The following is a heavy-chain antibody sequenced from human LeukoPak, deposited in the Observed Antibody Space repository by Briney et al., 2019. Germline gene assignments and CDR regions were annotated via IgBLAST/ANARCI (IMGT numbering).Heavy chain of an antibody. CDR2: ISGSGGST. Sequence: PGGSLRLSCAASGFTFSSYAMSWVRQAPGKGLEWVSAISGSGGSTYYADSVKGRFTISRDNSKNTLFLQMNSLRAEDTAVYYCAKNSLSSRLRYFDYWGQGTLVTVSS. V-gene: IGHV3-23*01. D-gene: IGHD2/OR15-2a*01. CDR3: AKNSLSSRLRYFDY. J-gene: IGHJ4*02. CDR1: GFTFSSYA.